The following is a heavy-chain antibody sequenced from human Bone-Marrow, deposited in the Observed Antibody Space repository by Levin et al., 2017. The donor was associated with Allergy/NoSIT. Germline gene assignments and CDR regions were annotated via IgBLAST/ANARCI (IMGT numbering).Heavy chain of an antibody. CDR1: GINFGDSA. J-gene: IGHJ6*03. V-gene: IGHV3-49*03. CDR3: TRTPGYRYCTTDVCYRGWDDYYMDV. CDR2: IKSKGYGGTA. D-gene: IGHD2-8*01. Sequence: PGGSLRLSCAASGINFGDSAMYWFRQAPGEGLEWVGFIKSKGYGGTAEYAASVKGRFTISRDDSKSIAYLQMNSLNTEDTAVYFCTRTPGYRYCTTDVCYRGWDDYYMDVWGTGTTVTVSS.